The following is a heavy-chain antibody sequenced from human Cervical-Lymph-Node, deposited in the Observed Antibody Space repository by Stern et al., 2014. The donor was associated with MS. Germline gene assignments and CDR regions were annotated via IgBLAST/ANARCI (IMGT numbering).Heavy chain of an antibody. V-gene: IGHV5-51*03. D-gene: IGHD1-1*01. J-gene: IGHJ6*02. CDR2: IYPDDSDI. CDR1: GYTFTNNW. Sequence: EVQLVESGAEVKKPGESLKISCKGSGYTFTNNWIAWVRQMPGKGLEWMGIIYPDDSDIRYSPSLQGQVTISANKSISPAYRKWSSRKAADSPVYYCASPPPRRKWDDPNYGMDVWGQGTTVTVSS. CDR3: ASPPPRRKWDDPNYGMDV.